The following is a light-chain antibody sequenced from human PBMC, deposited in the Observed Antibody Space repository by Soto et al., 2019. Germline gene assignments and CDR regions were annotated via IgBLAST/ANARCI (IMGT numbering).Light chain of an antibody. CDR1: QSVSSSY. Sequence: EIVLTQSPGTLSLSPGERATLSCRASQSVSSSYLAWYQQKPGRAPRLLLYGASSRATGSPDRSSGSGSGTDFPLTISRLEPEDFAVSSCQQYGASPLTLGPATKVDIQ. J-gene: IGKJ3*01. CDR3: QQYGASPLT. CDR2: GAS. V-gene: IGKV3-20*01.